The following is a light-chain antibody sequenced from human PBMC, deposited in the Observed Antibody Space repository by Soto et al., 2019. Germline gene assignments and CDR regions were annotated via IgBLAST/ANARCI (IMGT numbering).Light chain of an antibody. CDR2: GAS. Sequence: AIQMTQSPSSLSASVRDRVTITCRASQEIRNDLGWYQQKPGRDPKLLIYGASNLQSGVPSRFSGSGSGTDFTLTISSLQPEDFATYYCLQEYTYPRTFGQGTKVEI. CDR3: LQEYTYPRT. V-gene: IGKV1-6*01. CDR1: QEIRND. J-gene: IGKJ1*01.